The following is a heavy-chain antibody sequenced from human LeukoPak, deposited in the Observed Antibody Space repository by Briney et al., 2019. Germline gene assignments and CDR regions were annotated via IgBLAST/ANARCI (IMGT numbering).Heavy chain of an antibody. CDR2: INSDGSST. CDR1: GFTFSSYW. D-gene: IGHD3-9*01. Sequence: RGSLRLSCAASGFTFSSYWMHWVRQAPGKGPVWVSRINSDGSSTSYADSVKGRFTISRDNAKNTLYLQMNSLRAEDTAVYYCAIRYFDWLSPPDYWGQGTLVTVSS. V-gene: IGHV3-74*01. CDR3: AIRYFDWLSPPDY. J-gene: IGHJ4*02.